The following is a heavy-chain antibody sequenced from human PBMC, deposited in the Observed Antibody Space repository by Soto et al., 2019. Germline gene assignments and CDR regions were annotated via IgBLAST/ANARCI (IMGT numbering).Heavy chain of an antibody. CDR1: GFTFSSYG. CDR3: AKDLSGSNDDILTGYSGPYYSSYGMDV. Sequence: PGGSLRLSCAASGFTFSSYGMHWVRQAPGKGLEGGAVISYDGSNKYYADSVKGRFTISRDNSKNTLYLQMNSLRAEDTAVYYCAKDLSGSNDDILTGYSGPYYSSYGMDVWGQGTTVTVSS. J-gene: IGHJ6*02. D-gene: IGHD3-9*01. V-gene: IGHV3-30*18. CDR2: ISYDGSNK.